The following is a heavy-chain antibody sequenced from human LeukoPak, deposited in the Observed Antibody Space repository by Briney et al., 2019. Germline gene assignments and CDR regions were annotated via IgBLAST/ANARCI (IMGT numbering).Heavy chain of an antibody. V-gene: IGHV3-23*01. J-gene: IGHJ1*01. D-gene: IGHD2-15*01. CDR1: GFTFSSYA. CDR3: ARGEVDCSGGSCYSAEYFQH. Sequence: GGSLRLSCAASGFTFSSYAMSWVRQAPGKGLEWVSAISGSGGSTYYADSVKGRFTISRDNSKNTLYLQMNSLRAEDTAVYYCARGEVDCSGGSCYSAEYFQHWGQGTLVTVSS. CDR2: ISGSGGST.